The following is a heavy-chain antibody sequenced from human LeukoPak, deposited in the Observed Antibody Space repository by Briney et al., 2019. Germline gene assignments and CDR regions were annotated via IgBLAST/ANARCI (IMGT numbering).Heavy chain of an antibody. J-gene: IGHJ4*02. D-gene: IGHD3-3*01. CDR1: GFTFSSYG. V-gene: IGHV3-30*02. Sequence: GGSLRLSCAASGFTFSSYGMHWVRQAPGKGLEWVAFIRYDGSNKYYADSVKGRFTISRDNSKNTLYLQMNSLRAEDTAVYYCANPRDFWSGYPEGGDYWGQGTLVTVSS. CDR2: IRYDGSNK. CDR3: ANPRDFWSGYPEGGDY.